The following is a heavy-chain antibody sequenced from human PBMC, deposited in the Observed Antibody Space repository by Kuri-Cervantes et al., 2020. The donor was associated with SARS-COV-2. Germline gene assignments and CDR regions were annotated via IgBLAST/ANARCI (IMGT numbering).Heavy chain of an antibody. D-gene: IGHD6-19*01. CDR2: MWYDGSNK. Sequence: GGSLRLSCAASGFTFRSYGMHWVRQAPGKGLEWVAVMWYDGSNKYYADSVKGRFTISRDNSKNTLYLQMNSLRAEDTAVYYCARDLVVSSGWDYYMDVWGKGTTVTVSS. J-gene: IGHJ6*03. CDR1: GFTFRSYG. CDR3: ARDLVVSSGWDYYMDV. V-gene: IGHV3-33*01.